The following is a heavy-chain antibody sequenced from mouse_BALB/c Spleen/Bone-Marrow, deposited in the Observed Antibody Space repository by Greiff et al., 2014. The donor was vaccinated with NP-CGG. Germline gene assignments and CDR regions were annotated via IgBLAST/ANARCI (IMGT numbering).Heavy chain of an antibody. J-gene: IGHJ4*01. V-gene: IGHV7-3*02. Sequence: VQLKQSGGGLGQPGGSLRLSCATSGFTFTDYYMSWVRQPPGKALEWLGFIRNKANGYTTEYSASVKGRFTISRDNSQSILYLQMNTLRAEDSATYYCARDDYYAMDYWGQGTSVTVSS. CDR1: GFTFTDYY. CDR3: ARDDYYAMDY. CDR2: IRNKANGYTT.